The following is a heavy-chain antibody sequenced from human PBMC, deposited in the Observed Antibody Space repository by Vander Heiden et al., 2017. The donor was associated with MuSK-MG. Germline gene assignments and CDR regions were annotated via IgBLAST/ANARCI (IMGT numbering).Heavy chain of an antibody. CDR3: ARRSRFGVVMGCFDP. CDR1: GGSFRVYY. Sequence: QVQLQQWGAGLLKHSETLYLTCAVYGGSFRVYYESWIRQPPGKGLEWIGEINHSGSTNYNPSLKSRVTIAVYTSKNQFSLKLSSVTAADTAVYYCARRSRFGVVMGCFDPWGQGTLVTVSS. CDR2: INHSGST. D-gene: IGHD3-3*01. J-gene: IGHJ5*02. V-gene: IGHV4-34*01.